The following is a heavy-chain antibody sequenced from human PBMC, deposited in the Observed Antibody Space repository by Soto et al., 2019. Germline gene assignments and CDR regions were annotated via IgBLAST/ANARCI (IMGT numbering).Heavy chain of an antibody. CDR2: IFPSGST. V-gene: IGHV4-4*07. CDR1: GVSISNYY. J-gene: IGHJ4*02. CDR3: ASEGTAMKLHY. Sequence: QVKLQESGPGLVKPSETLSLTCTVSGVSISNYYWTWIRQPAGKGLEWIGRIFPSGSTNYNPSLRGRVNMSVDTSKNLFSLKLSSVTAADTALYYCASEGTAMKLHYWGQGTLVTVSS. D-gene: IGHD5-18*01.